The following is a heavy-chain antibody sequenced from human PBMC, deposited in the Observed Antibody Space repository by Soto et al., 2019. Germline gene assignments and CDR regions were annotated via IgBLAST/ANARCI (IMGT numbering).Heavy chain of an antibody. Sequence: TGGSLRLSCAASAFTFSDYYMSWIRQAPGKGLEWVSYISSSGSTIYYADSVKGRFTISRDNAKNSLYLQMNSLRAEDTAVYYCARVRAAAGQRNLFDPWGQGTLVTVSS. CDR2: ISSSGSTI. J-gene: IGHJ5*02. V-gene: IGHV3-11*01. CDR3: ARVRAAAGQRNLFDP. CDR1: AFTFSDYY. D-gene: IGHD6-13*01.